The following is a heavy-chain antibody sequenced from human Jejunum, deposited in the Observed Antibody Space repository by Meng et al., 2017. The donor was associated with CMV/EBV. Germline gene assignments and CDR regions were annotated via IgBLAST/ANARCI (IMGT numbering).Heavy chain of an antibody. D-gene: IGHD1-7*01. CDR3: ARGTKIYKWNYVPYNFDY. V-gene: IGHV1-46*01. Sequence: YTFSNYYMHWVRQAPGQGLEWMAVINPSDASTSYAQRFQGRVTVTRDTSTSTVYMEVRSLRSEDTAVYYCARGTKIYKWNYVPYNFDYWGQGTLVTVSS. J-gene: IGHJ4*02. CDR1: YTFSNYY. CDR2: INPSDAST.